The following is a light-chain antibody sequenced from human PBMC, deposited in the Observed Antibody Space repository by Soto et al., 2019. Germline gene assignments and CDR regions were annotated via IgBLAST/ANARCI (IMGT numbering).Light chain of an antibody. V-gene: IGLV4-69*01. J-gene: IGLJ3*02. CDR2: VNSDGSH. Sequence: QPVLTQSPSASASLGASVKLTCTLSSGHSSYAIVWHQQQPEKGPRYLMKVNSDGSHSKGDGIPDRFSGSSSGAERYLTISSLQSEDEADYYCQTWGTGPWVFGGGTKLTVL. CDR3: QTWGTGPWV. CDR1: SGHSSYA.